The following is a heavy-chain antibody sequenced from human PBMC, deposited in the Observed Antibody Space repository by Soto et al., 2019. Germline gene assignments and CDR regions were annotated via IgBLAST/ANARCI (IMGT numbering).Heavy chain of an antibody. J-gene: IGHJ6*02. Sequence: ASVKVSCKASGYTFTGHYIHWVRQAPGQGLEWMGWINPNSGGTNYAQKFQGWVTLTRDTSISTAYLELSRLRSDDTAVYYCARDLGKTHYYGLDVWGQGTTVTVSS. V-gene: IGHV1-2*04. CDR2: INPNSGGT. CDR3: ARDLGKTHYYGLDV. CDR1: GYTFTGHY.